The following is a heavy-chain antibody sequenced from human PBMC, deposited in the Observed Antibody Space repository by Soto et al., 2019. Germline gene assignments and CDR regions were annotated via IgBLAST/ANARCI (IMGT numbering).Heavy chain of an antibody. V-gene: IGHV3-23*01. CDR3: AKDQTYGDSAPSFDY. CDR1: GFTFYRYT. Sequence: GGCLGLSWCSSGFTFYRYTKSLVRQAPGKGLEWVSAISGSGGSTYYADSVKGRFTISRDNSKNTLYLQMNSLRAEDTAVYYCAKDQTYGDSAPSFDYWGQGTLVTVSS. J-gene: IGHJ4*02. D-gene: IGHD4-17*01. CDR2: ISGSGGST.